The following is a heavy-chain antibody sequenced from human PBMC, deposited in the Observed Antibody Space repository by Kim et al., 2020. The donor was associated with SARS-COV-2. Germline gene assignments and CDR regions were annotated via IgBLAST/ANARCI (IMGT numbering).Heavy chain of an antibody. Sequence: SETLSLTCTVSGGSISSYYWSWIRQPPGKGLEWIGYIYYSGSTNYNPSLKSRVTISVDTSKNQFSLKLSSVTAADTAVYYCASNSSSSWYFDLWGRGTLVTVSS. D-gene: IGHD6-13*01. CDR3: ASNSSSSWYFDL. J-gene: IGHJ2*01. CDR2: IYYSGST. CDR1: GGSISSYY. V-gene: IGHV4-59*13.